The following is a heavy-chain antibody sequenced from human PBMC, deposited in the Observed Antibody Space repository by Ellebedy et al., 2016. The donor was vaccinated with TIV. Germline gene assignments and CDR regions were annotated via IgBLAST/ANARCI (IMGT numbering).Heavy chain of an antibody. V-gene: IGHV4-59*01. CDR3: ARARRGIVATILSGYGMDV. J-gene: IGHJ6*02. D-gene: IGHD5-12*01. CDR1: GGSISSYY. Sequence: SETLSLTXTVSGGSISSYYWSWIRQPPGKGLEWIGYIYYSGSTNYNPSLKSRVTISVDTSKNQFSLKLSSVTAADTAVYYCARARRGIVATILSGYGMDVWGQGTTVTVSS. CDR2: IYYSGST.